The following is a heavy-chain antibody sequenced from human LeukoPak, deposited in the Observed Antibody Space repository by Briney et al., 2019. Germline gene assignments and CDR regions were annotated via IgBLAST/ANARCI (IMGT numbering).Heavy chain of an antibody. CDR2: IWYDGSNK. CDR3: ARGYCSSTSCLGMDV. J-gene: IGHJ6*03. V-gene: IGHV3-33*01. D-gene: IGHD2-2*01. Sequence: PRRSLRHSCAPSGFTSCSYGMHRVRPAPGKGLGWGAVIWYDGSNKYYADSVKGRFTISRDNSKNTLYLQMNSLRAEDTAVYYCARGYCSSTSCLGMDVWGKGTTVTVSS. CDR1: GFTSCSYG.